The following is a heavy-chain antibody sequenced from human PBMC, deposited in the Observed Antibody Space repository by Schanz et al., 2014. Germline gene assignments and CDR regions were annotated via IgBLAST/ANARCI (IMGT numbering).Heavy chain of an antibody. CDR2: IWYDGTDR. J-gene: IGHJ6*02. CDR3: AKGSMAARPLLPTDYYLYGTDI. Sequence: QVQLVESGGGVVRPGRSLRLSCAASGFTFNNYGMHWVRQAPGKGLEWVAVIWYDGTDRYYADSVKGRFTISRDNSKNTLYLQMNSLRAEDTAVYYCAKGSMAARPLLPTDYYLYGTDIWGQGTTVTVSS. D-gene: IGHD6-6*01. V-gene: IGHV3-33*06. CDR1: GFTFNNYG.